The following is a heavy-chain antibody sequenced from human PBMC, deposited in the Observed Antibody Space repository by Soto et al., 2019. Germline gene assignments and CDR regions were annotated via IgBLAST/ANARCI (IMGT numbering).Heavy chain of an antibody. Sequence: EVQLVESGGTLVQPGGSLRLSCAASGFTLSTYNMNWVRQAPGKGLEWVSYISSNGGTKYYADSVKGRFTISRDNAKNSLYLQMNSLRDEDTAVYYCAREPSSSSWYFWFDPWGQGTLVTVSS. J-gene: IGHJ5*02. D-gene: IGHD6-13*01. V-gene: IGHV3-48*02. CDR3: AREPSSSSWYFWFDP. CDR1: GFTLSTYN. CDR2: ISSNGGTK.